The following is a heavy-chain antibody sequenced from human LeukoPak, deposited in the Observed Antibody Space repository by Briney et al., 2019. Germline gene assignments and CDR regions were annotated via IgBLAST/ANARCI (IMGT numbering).Heavy chain of an antibody. D-gene: IGHD1-26*01. Sequence: GGSLRLSCTVSGFTLSSNSMSWVRQAPGKGVEWVSSISSRSTYIFYADSVKGRFTISRDNAKKSLFLQMNSLRADDTALYYCTRTRMGATVNFDFWGQGTLVTVSS. CDR3: TRTRMGATVNFDF. CDR2: ISSRSTYI. V-gene: IGHV3-21*01. CDR1: GFTLSSNS. J-gene: IGHJ4*02.